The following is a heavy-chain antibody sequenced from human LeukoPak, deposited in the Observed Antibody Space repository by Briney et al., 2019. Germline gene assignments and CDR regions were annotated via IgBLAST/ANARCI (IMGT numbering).Heavy chain of an antibody. Sequence: GGSLRLSCAASGFTFSTYAMTWVRQAPGKGLEWVSGVTSGGDTYYSDSVKGRFTFSRDNSKNTLHLQMNSLRAEDTAVYYCVRGLDYFDYWGQGTLVTVSS. V-gene: IGHV3-23*01. CDR2: VTSGGDT. J-gene: IGHJ4*02. CDR1: GFTFSTYA. CDR3: VRGLDYFDY. D-gene: IGHD6-6*01.